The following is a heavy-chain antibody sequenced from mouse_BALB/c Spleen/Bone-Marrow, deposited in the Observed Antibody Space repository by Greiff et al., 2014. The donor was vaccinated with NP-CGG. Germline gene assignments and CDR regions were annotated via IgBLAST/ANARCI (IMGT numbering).Heavy chain of an antibody. Sequence: EVKLVESGGGLVKPGGSLKLSCTTSGFTFSSYAMSWVRQTPEKRLEWAAVISSGGSDTHYPDSVKGRFTVSRDNAKNTLYLQMSSLRAEDTALYYCARRSDPRASMDYWGQGTSLTVSS. J-gene: IGHJ4*01. CDR1: GFTFSSYA. V-gene: IGHV5-9-3*01. D-gene: IGHD3-1*01. CDR3: ARRSDPRASMDY. CDR2: ISSGGSDT.